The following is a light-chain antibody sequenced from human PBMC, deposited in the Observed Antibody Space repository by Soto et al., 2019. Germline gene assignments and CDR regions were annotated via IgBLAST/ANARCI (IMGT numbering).Light chain of an antibody. CDR1: QSVSSSY. CDR2: GAS. CDR3: QQYGGSPPIT. V-gene: IGKV3-20*01. J-gene: IGKJ5*01. Sequence: EIVLTQSPGTLSLSPGERATLFCRASQSVSSSYLAWYQQKPGQAPRLLIYGASSRATGIPDRFSGSWSGTDFTLTISRLEPEDFAVYYCQQYGGSPPITFGQGTRLEIK.